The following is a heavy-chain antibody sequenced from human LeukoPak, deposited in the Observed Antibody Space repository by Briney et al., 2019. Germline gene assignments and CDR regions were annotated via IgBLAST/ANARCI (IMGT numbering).Heavy chain of an antibody. D-gene: IGHD3-3*01. Sequence: GGSLRLSCAASGFTFSSYAMSWVRQAPGKGLEWVSAISGSGGSTYCADSVKGRFTISRDNSKNTLYLQMNSLRAEDTAVYYCAKDYDFWSGYHFDYWGQGTLVTVSS. CDR1: GFTFSSYA. CDR2: ISGSGGST. J-gene: IGHJ4*02. V-gene: IGHV3-23*01. CDR3: AKDYDFWSGYHFDY.